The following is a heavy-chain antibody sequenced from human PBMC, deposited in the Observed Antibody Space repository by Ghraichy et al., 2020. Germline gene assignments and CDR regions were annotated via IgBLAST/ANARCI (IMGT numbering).Heavy chain of an antibody. CDR2: MYSTGST. CDR3: AREYGLGRLIDY. V-gene: IGHV4-4*07. D-gene: IGHD3-10*01. CDR1: GGSISSDY. Sequence: SETLSLTCTVSGGSISSDYWSWVRQPAGKGLEWIGRMYSTGSTNYNPSLKSRVTMSLDTSKNQFSLKLSSVTAPDSAIYYCAREYGLGRLIDYWGQGTLVTVSS. J-gene: IGHJ4*02.